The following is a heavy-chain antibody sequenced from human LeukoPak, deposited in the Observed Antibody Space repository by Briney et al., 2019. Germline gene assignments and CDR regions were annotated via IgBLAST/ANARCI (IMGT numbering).Heavy chain of an antibody. CDR1: GGSFSGYY. CDR2: INHSGST. CDR3: ARGPYSSSWYY. D-gene: IGHD6-13*01. V-gene: IGHV4-34*01. J-gene: IGHJ4*02. Sequence: PSETLSLTCAVYGGSFSGYYWSWIRQPPGKGLEWIGEINHSGSTNYNPSLKSRVTMSVDTSKNQFSLKLSSVTAADTAVYYCARGPYSSSWYYWGQGTLVTVSS.